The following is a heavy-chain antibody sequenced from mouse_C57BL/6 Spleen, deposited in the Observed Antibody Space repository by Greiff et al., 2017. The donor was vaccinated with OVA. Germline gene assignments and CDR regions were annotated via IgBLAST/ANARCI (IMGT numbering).Heavy chain of an antibody. D-gene: IGHD1-1*01. J-gene: IGHJ1*03. CDR1: GFTFSSYG. Sequence: EVKVVESGGDLVKPGGSLKLSCAASGFTFSSYGMSWVRQTPDKRLEWVATISSGGSYTYYPDSVKGRFTISRDNAKNTLYLQMSSLKSEDTAMYYCARHNYGRGYFDVWGTGTTVTVSS. CDR3: ARHNYGRGYFDV. CDR2: ISSGGSYT. V-gene: IGHV5-6*01.